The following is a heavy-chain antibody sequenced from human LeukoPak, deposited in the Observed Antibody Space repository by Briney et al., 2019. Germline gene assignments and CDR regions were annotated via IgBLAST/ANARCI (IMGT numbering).Heavy chain of an antibody. CDR2: ISGSGGST. D-gene: IGHD3-3*01. CDR1: GFTFSSYA. CDR3: AKDKGDFWSGHHY. Sequence: GGSLRLSCAASGFTFSSYAMSWVRQAPWKGLEWVSAISGSGGSTYYADSVKGRFTISRDNSKNTLYLQMSSLRAEDTAVYYCAKDKGDFWSGHHYWGQGTLVTVSS. J-gene: IGHJ4*02. V-gene: IGHV3-23*01.